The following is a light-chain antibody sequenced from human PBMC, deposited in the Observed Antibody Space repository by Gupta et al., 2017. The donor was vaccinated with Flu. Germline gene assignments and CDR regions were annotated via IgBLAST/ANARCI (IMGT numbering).Light chain of an antibody. CDR1: QSVSSY. Sequence: PATLSLSPGERASLSCRASQSVSSYLAWYQQKPGQAPRLLIYDASNRATGIPARFSGSGSGTDFTLTIISLEPEDFAVYYCQQRSNWPISFGQGTRLEIK. CDR2: DAS. V-gene: IGKV3-11*01. J-gene: IGKJ5*01. CDR3: QQRSNWPIS.